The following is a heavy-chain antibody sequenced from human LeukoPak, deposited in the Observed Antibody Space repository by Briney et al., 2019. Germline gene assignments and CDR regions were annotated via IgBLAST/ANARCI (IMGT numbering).Heavy chain of an antibody. J-gene: IGHJ5*02. V-gene: IGHV4-39*01. CDR3: ARAYSSSWYFNWFDP. CDR1: GGSITSNNYY. Sequence: SETLSLTCTVSGGSITSNNYYWAWIRQPPGKGLEWIGSIYSSGNTYYNPSLKSRVTMFVDTSENQFSLNLSSVTAADTAVYFCARAYSSSWYFNWFDPWGQGTLVTVSS. CDR2: IYSSGNT. D-gene: IGHD6-13*01.